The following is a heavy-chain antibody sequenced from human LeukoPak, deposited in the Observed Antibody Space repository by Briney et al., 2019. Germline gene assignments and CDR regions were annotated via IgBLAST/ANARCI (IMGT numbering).Heavy chain of an antibody. CDR3: AKDLYSYGTHFDY. Sequence: GGSLRLSCAASGFTFSSYGMHWVRQAPGKGLEWVAVISYDGSNKYYADSVKVRFTISRDNSKNTLYLQMNSLRAEDTAVYYCAKDLYSYGTHFDYWGQGTLVTVSA. CDR2: ISYDGSNK. D-gene: IGHD5-18*01. J-gene: IGHJ4*02. CDR1: GFTFSSYG. V-gene: IGHV3-30*18.